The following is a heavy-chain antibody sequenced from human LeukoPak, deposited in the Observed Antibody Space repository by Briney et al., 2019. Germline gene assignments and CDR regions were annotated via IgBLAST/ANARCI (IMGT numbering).Heavy chain of an antibody. CDR3: ARLVGATDFDY. CDR2: IYHSGST. CDR1: GGSISSGGYS. J-gene: IGHJ4*02. Sequence: SETLSLTCAVSGGSISSGGYSWSWIRQPPGKGLEWIGYIYHSGSTYYNPSLKSRVTISVDRSKNQFSLKLSSVTAADTAVYYCARLVGATDFDYWGQGTLVTVSS. D-gene: IGHD1-26*01. V-gene: IGHV4-30-2*01.